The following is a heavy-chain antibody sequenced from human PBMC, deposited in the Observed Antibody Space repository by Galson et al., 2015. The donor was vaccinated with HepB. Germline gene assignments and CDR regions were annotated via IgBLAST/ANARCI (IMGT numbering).Heavy chain of an antibody. CDR2: ISSSSSYI. CDR3: ARGSNYYDSSGYYAPLEY. CDR1: GLTFNSQV. Sequence: SLRLSCAASGLTFNSQVMTWVRQAPGKGLEWVSSISSSSSYIYYADSVKGRFSISRDNAKNSLYLQMNSLRVEDTAVYYCARGSNYYDSSGYYAPLEYWGQGTLVTVSS. D-gene: IGHD3-22*01. V-gene: IGHV3-21*06. J-gene: IGHJ4*02.